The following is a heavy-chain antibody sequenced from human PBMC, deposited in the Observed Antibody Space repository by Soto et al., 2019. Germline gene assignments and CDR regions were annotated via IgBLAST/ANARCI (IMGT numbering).Heavy chain of an antibody. J-gene: IGHJ5*02. D-gene: IGHD3-3*01. CDR3: ARDFGVVMIQGWFDP. CDR2: INPTGGST. Sequence: ASVKVSCKASGYTFTSYYMHWVRQAPGQGLEWMGIINPTGGSTSYAQKFQGRVTMTRDTSTSTVYMELSSLRSEDTAVYYCARDFGVVMIQGWFDPWGQGTLVTVSS. V-gene: IGHV1-46*01. CDR1: GYTFTSYY.